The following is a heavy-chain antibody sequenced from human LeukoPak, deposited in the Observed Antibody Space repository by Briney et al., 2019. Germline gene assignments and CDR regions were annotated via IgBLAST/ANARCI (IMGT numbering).Heavy chain of an antibody. J-gene: IGHJ2*01. D-gene: IGHD6-13*01. CDR2: ISSSSSYT. Sequence: GGSLRLSCAASGFIFSDYYMSWIRQAPGKGLEWVSYISSSSSYTNYADSVKGRFTISRDNAKNSLYLQMNSLRAEDTAVYYCARPGIAAAGRQGYFDLWGRGTLVTVSS. V-gene: IGHV3-11*06. CDR1: GFIFSDYY. CDR3: ARPGIAAAGRQGYFDL.